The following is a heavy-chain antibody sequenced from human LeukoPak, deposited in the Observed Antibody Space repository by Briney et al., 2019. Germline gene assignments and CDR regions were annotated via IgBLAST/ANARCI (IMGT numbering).Heavy chain of an antibody. J-gene: IGHJ4*02. D-gene: IGHD4-23*01. V-gene: IGHV3-21*01. Sequence: NPGGSLRLSCAASGFTFSSYIMNWDRQAPGKGLEWVSSISSSSSYIYYADSVKGRFTISRDNAKNSLYLQMNSLRAEDTAVYYCARESYGGNSGAVYWGQGSLVTVSS. CDR1: GFTFSSYI. CDR3: ARESYGGNSGAVY. CDR2: ISSSSSYI.